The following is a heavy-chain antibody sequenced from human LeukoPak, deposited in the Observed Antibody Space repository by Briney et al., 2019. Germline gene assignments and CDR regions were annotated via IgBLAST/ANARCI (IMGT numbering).Heavy chain of an antibody. Sequence: GGSLRLSCAASGFTFSSYSMNWVRQAPGKGLEWVSSISSSSSYTYYADSVKGRFTISRDNAKNSLYLQMNSLRAEDTAVYYCARDLSDILTGSWFDSWGQGTLVTVSS. CDR3: ARDLSDILTGSWFDS. D-gene: IGHD3-9*01. CDR2: ISSSSSYT. V-gene: IGHV3-21*01. CDR1: GFTFSSYS. J-gene: IGHJ5*01.